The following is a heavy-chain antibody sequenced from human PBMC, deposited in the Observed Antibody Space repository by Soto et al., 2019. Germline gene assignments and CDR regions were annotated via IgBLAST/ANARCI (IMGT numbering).Heavy chain of an antibody. V-gene: IGHV4-34*01. J-gene: IGHJ4*02. CDR1: GGSFSGYY. Sequence: SETLSHTCAVYGGSFSGYYLNWIRQPPGKGLEWIGDINHSGGTNYNPSLKSRVTMSVDTANNQFSLKLTSATAADTAVYYCARGVPNSSSWTLEGDYWGQGTLVIFSS. CDR3: ARGVPNSSSWTLEGDY. D-gene: IGHD6-13*01. CDR2: INHSGGT.